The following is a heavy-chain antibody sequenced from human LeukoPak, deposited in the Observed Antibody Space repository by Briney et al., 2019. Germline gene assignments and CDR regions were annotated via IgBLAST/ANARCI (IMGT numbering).Heavy chain of an antibody. Sequence: SETLSLTCSVSGGSISTSSYYWGWIRQPPGKGLEWIASIYYSGNTYYNPSLKSRVAISMDTSKNQFSLKLSSVTAADTAVYYCARRGENWGIAFDIWGQGTMVTVSS. CDR2: IYYSGNT. D-gene: IGHD3-16*01. CDR3: ARRGENWGIAFDI. V-gene: IGHV4-39*01. J-gene: IGHJ3*02. CDR1: GGSISTSSYY.